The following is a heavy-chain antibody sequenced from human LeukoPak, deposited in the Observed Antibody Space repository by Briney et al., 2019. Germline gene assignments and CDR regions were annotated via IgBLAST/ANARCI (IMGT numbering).Heavy chain of an antibody. CDR3: ASYTLWYGDS. Sequence: PGGSLRLSCAASGFSFSKSSMLWFRQAPGKGWEGVSSISIGSSPYTYYADSLKGRFTISRDNAKNSVCLQMNSLRPEDTAVYYCASYTLWYGDSWGQGTLVTVSS. J-gene: IGHJ4*02. V-gene: IGHV3-21*06. CDR1: GFSFSKSS. CDR2: ISIGSSPYT. D-gene: IGHD3-10*01.